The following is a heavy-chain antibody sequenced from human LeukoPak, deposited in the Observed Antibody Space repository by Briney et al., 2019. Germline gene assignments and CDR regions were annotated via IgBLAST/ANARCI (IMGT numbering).Heavy chain of an antibody. CDR1: GGSLSSYY. J-gene: IGHJ3*02. CDR2: IYYSGST. Sequence: PSETLSLTCTVSGGSLSSYYWSWIRQPPGKGLEWIGYIYYSGSTNYNPSLKSRVTISVDTSKNQFSLKLRSVTAADTAVYYCAKLLVTGIDDAFDIWGQGTMVTVSS. V-gene: IGHV4-59*01. CDR3: AKLLVTGIDDAFDI. D-gene: IGHD1-20*01.